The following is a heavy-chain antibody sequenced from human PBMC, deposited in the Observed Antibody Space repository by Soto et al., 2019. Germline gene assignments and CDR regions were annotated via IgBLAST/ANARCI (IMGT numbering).Heavy chain of an antibody. D-gene: IGHD6-6*01. CDR2: ISYDGSNK. J-gene: IGHJ4*02. CDR3: ARGTVPFDY. V-gene: IGHV3-30-3*01. CDR1: VFTFSSYA. Sequence: GWSLRLSCSASVFTFSSYAMHWVRQAPGKGLEWVAVISYDGSNKYYADSVKGRFTISRDNSKNTLYLQMNSLRAEDTAVYYCARGTVPFDYWGQGTLVTAPQ.